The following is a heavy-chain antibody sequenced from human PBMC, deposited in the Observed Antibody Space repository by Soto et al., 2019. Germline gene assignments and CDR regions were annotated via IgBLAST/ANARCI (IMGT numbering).Heavy chain of an antibody. D-gene: IGHD3-3*01. CDR3: ARDWHYDFWSGYYRGYYYYGMDV. CDR1: GGTFSSYA. V-gene: IGHV1-69*06. CDR2: SIPIFGTA. J-gene: IGHJ6*02. Sequence: QVQLVQSGAEVKKPGSSVKVSCKASGGTFSSYAISWVRQAPGHGLEWMGGSIPIFGTANYAQKFQGRVTITADKSTSTAYMELSSLRSEDTAVYYCARDWHYDFWSGYYRGYYYYGMDVWGQGTTVTVSS.